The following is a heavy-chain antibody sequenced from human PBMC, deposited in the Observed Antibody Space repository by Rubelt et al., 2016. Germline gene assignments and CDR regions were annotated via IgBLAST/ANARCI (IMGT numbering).Heavy chain of an antibody. V-gene: IGHV4-59*12. D-gene: IGHD1-1*01. CDR1: GGSISSYY. CDR3: ARGPNVRFDY. Sequence: VQLQESGPGLVKPSETLSLTCTVSGGSISSYYWSWIRQPPGKGLEWIGYIYYSGSTNYNPSLKSRVTISVDTSKNQFSLKLSSVTAADTAVYYCARGPNVRFDYWGQGTLVTVSS. J-gene: IGHJ4*02. CDR2: IYYSGST.